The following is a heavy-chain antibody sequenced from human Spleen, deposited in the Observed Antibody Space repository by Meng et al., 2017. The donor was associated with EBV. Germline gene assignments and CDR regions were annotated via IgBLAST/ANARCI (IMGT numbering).Heavy chain of an antibody. D-gene: IGHD6-13*01. CDR2: FYSTGSP. J-gene: IGHJ4*02. Sequence: HVRPLQSGPGLGKPSETLSLTCNVSGDSINNYYWNWIRQPPGKGLEWIGYFYSTGSPSYNPSLGSRVTVSLDPSKRQFSLELKSVTAADTAVYYCVRETPGYSSGWYYYFDSWGQGTLVTVSS. CDR1: GDSINNYY. V-gene: IGHV4-59*01. CDR3: VRETPGYSSGWYYYFDS.